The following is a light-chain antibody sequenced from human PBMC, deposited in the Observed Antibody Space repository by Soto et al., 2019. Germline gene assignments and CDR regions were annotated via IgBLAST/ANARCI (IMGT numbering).Light chain of an antibody. CDR2: DAS. J-gene: IGKJ5*01. V-gene: IGKV3D-11*01. CDR1: QGVSSY. CDR3: QQRSNWHQVT. Sequence: TVLTQSPATLSLSTGERATLSCRASQGVSSYLAWYQQKPGQAPRLLIYDASNRATGIPARFSGSGTGTDFTLTISSLEPEDFAVYCCQQRSNWHQVTFGQGTRLEIK.